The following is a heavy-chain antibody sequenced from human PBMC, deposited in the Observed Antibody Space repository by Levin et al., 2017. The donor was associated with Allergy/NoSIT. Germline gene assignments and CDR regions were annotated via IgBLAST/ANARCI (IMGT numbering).Heavy chain of an antibody. Sequence: GESLKISCAASGFTFNYYAMNWVRQAPGKGLEWVSAISGSGDSTYYADSVKGRFTISRDNSKNTLYLQMNSLRAEDTAVYYCAKTSRSGYYFYYDMDVWGQGTTVTVSS. CDR2: ISGSGDST. CDR3: AKTSRSGYYFYYDMDV. D-gene: IGHD3-3*01. V-gene: IGHV3-23*01. CDR1: GFTFNYYA. J-gene: IGHJ6*02.